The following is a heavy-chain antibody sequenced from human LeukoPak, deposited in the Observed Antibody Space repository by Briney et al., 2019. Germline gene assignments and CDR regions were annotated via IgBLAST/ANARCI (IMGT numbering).Heavy chain of an antibody. D-gene: IGHD6-13*01. CDR1: GYTLTELS. V-gene: IGHV1-24*01. Sequence: ASVKVSCKVSGYTLTELSMHWVRQAPGKGLEWMGGFDPEDGETIYAQKFQGRVTMTEDTSTDTAYMELSNLRSEDTAVYYCATAAAGEDAFDIWGQGTMVTVSS. CDR2: FDPEDGET. CDR3: ATAAAGEDAFDI. J-gene: IGHJ3*02.